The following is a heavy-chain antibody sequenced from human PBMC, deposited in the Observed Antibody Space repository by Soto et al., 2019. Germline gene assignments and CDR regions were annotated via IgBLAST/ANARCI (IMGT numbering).Heavy chain of an antibody. CDR3: AHAMLYCTGGSCSAWFDS. V-gene: IGHV2-5*02. D-gene: IGHD2-15*01. Sequence: QITLKESGPTLVKPTQTLTLTCTFSGFSLSTHGVGVGWVRQPAGKALEWLALIYWDDDKRYSASLNSRLTITKHTSKNQVVLTMPTMDPVDTATYYCAHAMLYCTGGSCSAWFDSWGQGTLVTVSS. CDR2: IYWDDDK. CDR1: GFSLSTHGVG. J-gene: IGHJ5*01.